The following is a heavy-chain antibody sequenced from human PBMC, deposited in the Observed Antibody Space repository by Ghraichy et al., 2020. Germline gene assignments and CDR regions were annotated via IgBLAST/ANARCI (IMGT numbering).Heavy chain of an antibody. CDR2: INPNTGDA. CDR1: GYTFTARY. Sequence: ASVKVSCQTSGYTFTARYIHWVRQAPGQGLEWMGRINPNTGDAKYGPAFRNRVTLTRDASTATADMEVRGLAANDTAVYYCARGNRYCGGDCTDLWGQGTLVSVS. J-gene: IGHJ5*02. D-gene: IGHD2-21*02. V-gene: IGHV1-2*06. CDR3: ARGNRYCGGDCTDL.